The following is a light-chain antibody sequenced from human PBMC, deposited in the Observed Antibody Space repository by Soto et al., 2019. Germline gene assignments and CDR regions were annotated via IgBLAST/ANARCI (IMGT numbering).Light chain of an antibody. V-gene: IGKV3-15*01. J-gene: IGKJ4*01. CDR3: QQYDNWPPIT. CDR1: QTISKK. CDR2: GAS. Sequence: EIVMTQSPATLSASPGARATLSCRASQTISKKLAWYQHKPGQAPRLLIYGASTRVTGIPARFSGSGSGTEFTLTISSLQSEDVAVYYCQQYDNWPPITFGGGTKVEIK.